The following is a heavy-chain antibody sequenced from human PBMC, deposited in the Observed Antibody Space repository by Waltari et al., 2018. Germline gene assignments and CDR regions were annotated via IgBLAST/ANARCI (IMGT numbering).Heavy chain of an antibody. J-gene: IGHJ3*02. V-gene: IGHV3-21*01. CDR2: ISSSRRYI. Sequence: EVQLVESGGGLVKPGGSLRLSCGASGFTFSSYAMNWVRQAPGKGLRWVSCISSSRRYINYAGAVKGRFTISRDSAKNSLYLQMNSLRAEDTAVYYCARGIIATTRSAFDIWGQGTMVTVS. D-gene: IGHD1-7*01. CDR1: GFTFSSYA. CDR3: ARGIIATTRSAFDI.